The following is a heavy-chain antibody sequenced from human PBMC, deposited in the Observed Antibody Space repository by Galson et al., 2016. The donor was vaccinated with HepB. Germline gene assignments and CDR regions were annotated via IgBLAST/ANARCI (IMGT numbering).Heavy chain of an antibody. Sequence: SLRLSCAASGFTFRSYAMSWVRQAPGKGLEWVGRTRNKVNSYTTEYAASVKGRFTISRDDSKNSLYLQMNSLKTEDTALYYCARPSGKYSGGFDIWGQGTMATVSS. D-gene: IGHD2/OR15-2a*01. J-gene: IGHJ3*02. CDR2: TRNKVNSYTT. CDR1: GFTFRSYA. CDR3: ARPSGKYSGGFDI. V-gene: IGHV3-72*01.